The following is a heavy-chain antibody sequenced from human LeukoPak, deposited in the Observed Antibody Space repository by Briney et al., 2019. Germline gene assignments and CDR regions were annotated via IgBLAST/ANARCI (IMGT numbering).Heavy chain of an antibody. CDR3: ARDTQIFPAIKNYHYYGMDV. J-gene: IGHJ6*02. CDR1: GGSISSSSYY. Sequence: SETLSLTCTASGGSISSSSYYWGWIRQPPGKGLEWIGSIYYSGSTYYNPSLKSRVTISVDTSKNQFSLKLSSVTAADTAVYYCARDTQIFPAIKNYHYYGMDVWGQGTTVTVSS. V-gene: IGHV4-39*07. CDR2: IYYSGST.